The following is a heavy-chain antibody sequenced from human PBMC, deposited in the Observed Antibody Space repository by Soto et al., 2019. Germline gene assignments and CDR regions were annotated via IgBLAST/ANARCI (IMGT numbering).Heavy chain of an antibody. J-gene: IGHJ4*02. V-gene: IGHV1-69*08. CDR3: ARDKTGPIDY. CDR1: GGTFSSYT. D-gene: IGHD1-1*01. Sequence: QVQLVQSGAEVKKPGSSVKVSCKASGGTFSSYTISWVRQAPGQGLEWMGRTIPFLGIANYAQKFQDRVTITADKSTSTAYMELSSLRSEDTAVYYCARDKTGPIDYWGQGTLVTVSS. CDR2: TIPFLGIA.